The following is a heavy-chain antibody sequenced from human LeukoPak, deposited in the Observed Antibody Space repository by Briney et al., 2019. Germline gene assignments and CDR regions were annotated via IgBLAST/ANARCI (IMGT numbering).Heavy chain of an antibody. CDR2: IYYSGST. V-gene: IGHV4-38-2*01. CDR3: ARRLLITGPFDY. J-gene: IGHJ4*02. CDR1: NYSITSGYF. D-gene: IGHD3-16*01. Sequence: SETLSLTCAVSNYSITSGYFWGWIRQPPGKGLEWIGSIYYSGSTYYNPSLKSRVTISVDTSKDQCSLKLSSVTAADTAVYYCARRLLITGPFDYWGQGTLVTVSS.